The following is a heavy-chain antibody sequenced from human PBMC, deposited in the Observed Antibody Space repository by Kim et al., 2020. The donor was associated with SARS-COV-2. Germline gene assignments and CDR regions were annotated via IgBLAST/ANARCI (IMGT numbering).Heavy chain of an antibody. D-gene: IGHD2-21*01. CDR1: GGSVTSGNYV. V-gene: IGHV4-31*03. CDR2: IYYGGSS. J-gene: IGHJ5*01. CDR3: SNGHQSLWWF. Sequence: SETLSLTCSVSGGSVTSGNYVWSWIRQHPGKGLEWIGYIYYGGSSHYNPSLKSRMTISINTTKNQFSLRLNSVTAADTAIYYCSNGHQSLWWF.